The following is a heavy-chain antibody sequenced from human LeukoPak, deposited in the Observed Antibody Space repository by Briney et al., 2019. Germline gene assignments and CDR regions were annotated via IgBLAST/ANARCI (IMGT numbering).Heavy chain of an antibody. J-gene: IGHJ4*02. Sequence: SETLSLTCTVSGGSIRNNYWSWIRQPPGKGLEWIAYIYYSGSTHYNPSLKSRVTISVDTSKNQFSLKLNSVTAADTAVYYCARGVYIAAAQYGYWGQGTLVTVSS. CDR3: ARGVYIAAAQYGY. V-gene: IGHV4-59*01. CDR1: GGSIRNNY. D-gene: IGHD6-13*01. CDR2: IYYSGST.